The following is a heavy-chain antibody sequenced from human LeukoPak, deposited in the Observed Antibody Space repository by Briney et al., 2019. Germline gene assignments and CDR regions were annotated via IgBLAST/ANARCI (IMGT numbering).Heavy chain of an antibody. CDR1: GGSISSYY. CDR2: IYYSGST. D-gene: IGHD6-19*01. Sequence: PSETLSLTCPVSGGSISSYYWSWIRPPPGKGLEWIGYIYYSGSTNYNPSLKSRVTISVDTSKNQFSLKLSSVTAADTAVYYCASRYSSGWYPYWGQGTLVTVSS. V-gene: IGHV4-59*08. CDR3: ASRYSSGWYPY. J-gene: IGHJ4*02.